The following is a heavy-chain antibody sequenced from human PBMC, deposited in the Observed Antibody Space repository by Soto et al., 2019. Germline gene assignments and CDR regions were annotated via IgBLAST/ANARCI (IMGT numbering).Heavy chain of an antibody. V-gene: IGHV3-33*01. CDR3: ARDRTAARPDNWFDP. CDR2: IWYDGSNK. D-gene: IGHD6-6*01. Sequence: QVQLVESGGGVVQPGRSLRLSCAASGFTFSSYGMHWVRQAPGKGLEWVAVIWYDGSNKYYADSVKGRFTISRDNSKKTLYLQMNSLRAEDTAVYYCARDRTAARPDNWFDPWGQGTLVTVSS. J-gene: IGHJ5*02. CDR1: GFTFSSYG.